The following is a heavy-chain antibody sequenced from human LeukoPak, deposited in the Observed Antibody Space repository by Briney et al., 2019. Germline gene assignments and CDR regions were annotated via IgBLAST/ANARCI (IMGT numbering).Heavy chain of an antibody. V-gene: IGHV3-7*01. D-gene: IGHD1-26*01. J-gene: IGHJ4*02. CDR2: INQDGSQK. Sequence: PGGSLRLSCAASGFTFSIYWMSWVRQAPGKGLEWVANINQDGSQKYYVDSVKGRFTISRDNAKNSFFLQMSSLRAEDTSVYYCARESVGAVGKIDYWGQGTLVTVSS. CDR3: ARESVGAVGKIDY. CDR1: GFTFSIYW.